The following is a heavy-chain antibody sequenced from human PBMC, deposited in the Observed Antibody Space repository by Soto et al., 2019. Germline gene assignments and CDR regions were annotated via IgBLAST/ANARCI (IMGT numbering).Heavy chain of an antibody. V-gene: IGHV3-13*01. D-gene: IGHD2-15*01. Sequence: EVQPVESGGGLVQPGGSLRLSCAASGFTFSSYDMHWVRQATGKGLEWVSAIGTAGDTYYPGSVKGRFTISRENAKNSLYIQMNSLRAGDTAVYYCARAERYCSGGSCYSLYFDLWGRGTLVTVSS. CDR1: GFTFSSYD. CDR2: IGTAGDT. CDR3: ARAERYCSGGSCYSLYFDL. J-gene: IGHJ2*01.